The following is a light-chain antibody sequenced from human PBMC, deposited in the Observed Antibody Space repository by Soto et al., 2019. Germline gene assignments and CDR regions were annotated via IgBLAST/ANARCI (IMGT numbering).Light chain of an antibody. J-gene: IGKJ4*01. CDR1: QSMSDY. CDR3: QHLNTYPLI. CDR2: AAS. Sequence: IQLTQSPSSLSACVGDRVTITCRASQSMSDYLAWYQQKPGKAPKLLIYAASTLHSGVPSRFSGRGYGTEFTLTISSLRPEDFATYYCQHLNTYPLIFGGGTRV. V-gene: IGKV1-9*01.